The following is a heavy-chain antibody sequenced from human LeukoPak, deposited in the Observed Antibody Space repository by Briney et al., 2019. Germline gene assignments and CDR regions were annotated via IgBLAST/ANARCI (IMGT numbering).Heavy chain of an antibody. V-gene: IGHV3-66*01. Sequence: PGRSLRLSCAASGFTVSGNYMSWVRQAPGKGLDWVSVIYSGDNTNYADSVKGRFTISRDYSKNTLYLQMSSLRAEDTAVYYCATGNQWLAFDYWGQGTLVTVSS. CDR2: IYSGDNT. CDR1: GFTVSGNY. CDR3: ATGNQWLAFDY. D-gene: IGHD6-19*01. J-gene: IGHJ4*02.